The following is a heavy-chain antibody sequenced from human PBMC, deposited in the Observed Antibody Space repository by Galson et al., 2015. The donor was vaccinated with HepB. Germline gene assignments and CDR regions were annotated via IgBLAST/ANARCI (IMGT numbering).Heavy chain of an antibody. V-gene: IGHV4-4*02. D-gene: IGHD6-13*01. J-gene: IGHJ2*01. CDR1: GGSISSSNW. Sequence: SETLSLTCAVSGGSISSSNWWSWVRQPPGKGLEWIGEIYHSGSTNYNPSLKSRVTISVDKSKNQFSLKLSSVTAADTAVYYCARGKQQLVHKRYFDLWGRDTLFTVSS. CDR3: ARGKQQLVHKRYFDL. CDR2: IYHSGST.